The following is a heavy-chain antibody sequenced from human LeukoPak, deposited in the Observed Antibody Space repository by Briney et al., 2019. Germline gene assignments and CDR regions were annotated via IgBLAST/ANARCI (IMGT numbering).Heavy chain of an antibody. J-gene: IGHJ4*02. CDR1: GYDFTTHW. Sequence: GESLKISCKVSGYDFTTHWIGWERQMPGKGLEWMGIIYPGDSDTKYGPSFQGQVTFSVDKSSSSVYLQWSSLKASDTAIYYCARSFRSTWYPHLDYWGQGTLVTVSS. D-gene: IGHD6-13*01. CDR3: ARSFRSTWYPHLDY. CDR2: IYPGDSDT. V-gene: IGHV5-51*01.